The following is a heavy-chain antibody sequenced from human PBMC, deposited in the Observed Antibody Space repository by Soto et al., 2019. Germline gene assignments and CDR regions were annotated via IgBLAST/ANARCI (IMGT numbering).Heavy chain of an antibody. CDR2: VYHSGAT. CDR1: GGSISTSDYT. V-gene: IGHV4-30-2*01. CDR3: VRERTIFGVAPGGGVDV. D-gene: IGHD3-3*01. Sequence: QLQLQESGSGLIKPSQTLSLTCAVSGGSISTSDYTWSWIRQPPGRGLEWIGSVYHSGATHYMPSLKNRLTMALDKSKNQFSLDLTSVAAADTAVYYCVRERTIFGVAPGGGVDVWGQGTTVTVSS. J-gene: IGHJ6*02.